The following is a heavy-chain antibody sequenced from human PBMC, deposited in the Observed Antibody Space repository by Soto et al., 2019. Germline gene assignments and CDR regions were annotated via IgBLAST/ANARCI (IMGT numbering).Heavy chain of an antibody. J-gene: IGHJ4*02. V-gene: IGHV3-9*01. Sequence: GGSLRLSSVASGFTFDDYGMRWVRQVPGKGLEWVSVISWNSAYIGYADSVKGRFTISRDNAKNSVSLQMNSLRTEDTALYYCASTYSGYEDFDYWGQGTLVTVSS. CDR3: ASTYSGYEDFDY. CDR2: ISWNSAYI. D-gene: IGHD5-12*01. CDR1: GFTFDDYG.